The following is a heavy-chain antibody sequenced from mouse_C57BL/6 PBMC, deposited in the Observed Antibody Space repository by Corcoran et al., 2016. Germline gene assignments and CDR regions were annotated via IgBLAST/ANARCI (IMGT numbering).Heavy chain of an antibody. D-gene: IGHD4-1*02. CDR2: INTYSGVP. J-gene: IGHJ1*03. Sequence: QIQLVQSGPELKKPGETVKISCKASGYTFTTYGMSWVKQAPGKGLKWMGWINTYSGVPTYADDFKGRFAFSLETSASTAYLQINNLKNEDTATYFCARRNWDGGYFDVWGTGTTVTVSS. CDR1: GYTFTTYG. CDR3: ARRNWDGGYFDV. V-gene: IGHV9-3*01.